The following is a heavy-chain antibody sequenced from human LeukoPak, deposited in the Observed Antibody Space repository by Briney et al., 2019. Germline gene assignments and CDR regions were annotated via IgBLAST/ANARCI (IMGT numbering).Heavy chain of an antibody. CDR2: INPSGGST. D-gene: IGHD6-13*01. CDR1: GYTFTSYY. CDR3: ARYRAAAGRSYYYYGMDV. J-gene: IGHJ6*02. Sequence: ASVKVSCKASGYTFTSYYMHWVRQAPGQGLEWMGIINPSGGSTSYAQKFQGRVTMTRDTSTSTVYMELSSLRSEDTAVYYCARYRAAAGRSYYYYGMDVWGQGTTVTVSS. V-gene: IGHV1-46*01.